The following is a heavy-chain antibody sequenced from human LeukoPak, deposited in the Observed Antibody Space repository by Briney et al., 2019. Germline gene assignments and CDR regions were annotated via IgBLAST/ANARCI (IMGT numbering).Heavy chain of an antibody. D-gene: IGHD3-10*01. V-gene: IGHV3-48*04. CDR3: ARVPGRYAYFDY. CDR1: SFTFSSYS. Sequence: GGSLRLSCAASSFTFSSYSMSWVRQAPGKGLEWGSYSSSSSTTIYYADSVKGRFTISRDSAKNSLYLQMNSLSAEDTAVYYCARVPGRYAYFDYWAQGPLVPVPS. CDR2: SSSSSTTI. J-gene: IGHJ4*02.